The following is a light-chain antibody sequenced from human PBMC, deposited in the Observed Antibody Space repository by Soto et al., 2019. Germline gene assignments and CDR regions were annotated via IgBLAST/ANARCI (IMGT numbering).Light chain of an antibody. CDR2: DAS. Sequence: EIVMTQSPASLSVSPGERATLSCRASQSVSSNVAWYQQKPGQSPRLLIYDASTRATGVPARFSGSGSGTEFTLSISSLQSEDAAVYYCQQYKTWLTFGGGTKVEIK. CDR3: QQYKTWLT. CDR1: QSVSSN. V-gene: IGKV3-15*01. J-gene: IGKJ4*01.